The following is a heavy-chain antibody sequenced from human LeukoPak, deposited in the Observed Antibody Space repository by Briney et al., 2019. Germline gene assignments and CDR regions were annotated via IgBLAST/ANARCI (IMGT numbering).Heavy chain of an antibody. CDR2: MSGSGSAT. V-gene: IGHV3-23*01. CDR1: GFTFGKYS. J-gene: IGHJ4*02. D-gene: IGHD3-22*01. CDR3: ARSQEDDTSGYYYSNFDY. Sequence: PGWSLRLSCAASGFTFGKYSMSWVRQAPGKRLEWVSAMSGSGSATYYADSVKGRFTISRDSSRNTLYLQLNSLRAEGTAVYYCARSQEDDTSGYYYSNFDYWGQGTLVSVSS.